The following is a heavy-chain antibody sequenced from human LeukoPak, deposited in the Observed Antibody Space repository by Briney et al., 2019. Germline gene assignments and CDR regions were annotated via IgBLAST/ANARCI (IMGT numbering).Heavy chain of an antibody. CDR3: ARADLAGTRYYGMDV. CDR2: IRQDGSEK. CDR1: GFTISSYW. V-gene: IGHV3-7*01. J-gene: IGHJ6*02. D-gene: IGHD6-19*01. Sequence: GGSLRLSCEASGFTISSYWMTWIRRAPGKGLEWVANIRQDGSEKYYVDSVKGRFTISRDNAKNSLYLQMNSLRAEDTAVYSCARADLAGTRYYGMDVWGQGTTVTVSS.